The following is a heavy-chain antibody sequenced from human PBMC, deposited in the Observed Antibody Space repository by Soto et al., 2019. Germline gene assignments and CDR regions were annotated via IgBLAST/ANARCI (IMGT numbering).Heavy chain of an antibody. CDR3: ARGRPYYDILTGYYAVHYYMDV. V-gene: IGHV3-48*01. CDR2: ISSSSSTI. D-gene: IGHD3-9*01. J-gene: IGHJ6*03. CDR1: GFTFSSYS. Sequence: PGGSLRLSCEASGFTFSSYSMNWVRQAPGKGLEWVSYISSSSSTIYYADSVKGRFTISRDNAKNSLYLQMNSLRAEDTAVYYCARGRPYYDILTGYYAVHYYMDVWGKGTTVTVSS.